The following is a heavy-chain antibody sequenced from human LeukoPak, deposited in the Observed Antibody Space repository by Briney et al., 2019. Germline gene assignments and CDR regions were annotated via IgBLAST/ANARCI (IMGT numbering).Heavy chain of an antibody. Sequence: SETLSLTCTVSGGSISPYYWSWIRQPPGKGLEWIGNIYYSGSTSYNPSLKSRVTISADTSKNQFSLRLSSVTAADTAVCYCARWNEGFDYWGQGTLVTVSS. V-gene: IGHV4-59*01. J-gene: IGHJ4*02. CDR3: ARWNEGFDY. CDR1: GGSISPYY. D-gene: IGHD1-1*01. CDR2: IYYSGST.